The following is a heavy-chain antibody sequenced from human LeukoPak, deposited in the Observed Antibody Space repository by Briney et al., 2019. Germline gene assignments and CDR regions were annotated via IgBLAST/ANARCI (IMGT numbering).Heavy chain of an antibody. D-gene: IGHD3-16*01. CDR1: GYTFTSYD. Sequence: ASVKVSCKASGYTFTSYDINWVRQATGQGLEWIGWMNPNSGNTGYAQKFQGRVTMTRNTSISTAYMELSSLRSEDTAVYYCARDSIFPLRLGELALFHFDCWGPGTLVTVSS. J-gene: IGHJ4*02. V-gene: IGHV1-8*01. CDR2: MNPNSGNT. CDR3: ARDSIFPLRLGELALFHFDC.